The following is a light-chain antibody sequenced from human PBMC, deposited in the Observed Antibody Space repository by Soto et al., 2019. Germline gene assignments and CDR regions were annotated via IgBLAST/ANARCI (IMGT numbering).Light chain of an antibody. CDR2: DVS. CDR3: SSYTSSSTLV. J-gene: IGLJ1*01. CDR1: NIDVGSYNL. Sequence: QSALTQPASVSGSPGQSITVSCTGTNIDVGSYNLISWYQQHPGKAPKLMIYDVSNRPSGVSSRFSGSKSGNTASLSISGLQAEDEADYYCSSYTSSSTLVFGTGTKLTVL. V-gene: IGLV2-14*02.